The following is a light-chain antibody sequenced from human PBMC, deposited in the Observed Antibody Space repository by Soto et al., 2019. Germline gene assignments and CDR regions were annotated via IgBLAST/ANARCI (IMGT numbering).Light chain of an antibody. CDR1: SSNIGSSS. V-gene: IGLV1-44*01. Sequence: QSVLTQPPSASGTSGQRVTISCSGSSSNIGSSSVNWFQQDPGTAPKLLIYSTDQRPSGVPDRFSGSKSGTSASLAISGLQSGDEAYFYCAAWDEGLNGWVFGGGTKVTVL. CDR2: STD. CDR3: AAWDEGLNGWV. J-gene: IGLJ3*02.